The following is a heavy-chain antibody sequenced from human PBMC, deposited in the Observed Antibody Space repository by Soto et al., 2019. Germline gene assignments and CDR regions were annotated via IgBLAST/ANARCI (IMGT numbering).Heavy chain of an antibody. V-gene: IGHV3-33*01. Sequence: QVQLVESGGGVVQPGTSLRLSCAASGFTFSRHGMHWVRQTPGKGLEWLAVILNDASGHWYADSVKGRFTISRDNCENTSYLQMNGLRLEDTSMYYCARDDDYPDNGFDYWGQGTLVTVSS. CDR3: ARDDDYPDNGFDY. CDR2: ILNDASGH. J-gene: IGHJ4*02. D-gene: IGHD4-17*01. CDR1: GFTFSRHG.